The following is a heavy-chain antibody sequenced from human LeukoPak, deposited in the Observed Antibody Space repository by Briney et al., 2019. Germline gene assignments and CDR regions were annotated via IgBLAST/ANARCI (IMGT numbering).Heavy chain of an antibody. D-gene: IGHD6-19*01. Sequence: GGSLRLSCVASGFTFSSYWMTWVRQAPGKGLEGLANIKEDGSIQYYLDSVSGRFTISRDKAKTSVYLQLNSLRADDTAVYYCARDVWTGVAVSDYWGQGTLVTVSS. CDR2: IKEDGSIQ. CDR1: GFTFSSYW. J-gene: IGHJ4*02. V-gene: IGHV3-7*01. CDR3: ARDVWTGVAVSDY.